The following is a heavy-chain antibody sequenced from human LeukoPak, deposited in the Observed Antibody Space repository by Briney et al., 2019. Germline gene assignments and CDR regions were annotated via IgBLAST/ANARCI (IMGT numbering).Heavy chain of an antibody. Sequence: ASVKVSCKASGYTFTSYDINWVRQATGQGLEWMGWMNPNSGNTGYAQKFQGRVTITRNTSISTAYMELSSLGSEDTAVYYCARADRCSSTSCYTRYYYMDVWGKGTTVTVSS. J-gene: IGHJ6*03. CDR2: MNPNSGNT. V-gene: IGHV1-8*03. CDR3: ARADRCSSTSCYTRYYYMDV. D-gene: IGHD2-2*02. CDR1: GYTFTSYD.